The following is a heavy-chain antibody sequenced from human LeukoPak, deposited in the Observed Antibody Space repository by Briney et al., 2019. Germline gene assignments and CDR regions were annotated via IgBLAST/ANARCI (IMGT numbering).Heavy chain of an antibody. CDR3: AELGITMIGGV. J-gene: IGHJ6*04. V-gene: IGHV3-21*01. D-gene: IGHD3-10*02. Sequence: GGSLRLSCAASGLTFSSYSMNWVRQAPGKGLEWVSSISSSSSYIYYADPVKGRFTISRDNAKNSLYLQMNSLRAEDTAVYYCAELGITMIGGVWGKGTTVTISS. CDR2: ISSSSSYI. CDR1: GLTFSSYS.